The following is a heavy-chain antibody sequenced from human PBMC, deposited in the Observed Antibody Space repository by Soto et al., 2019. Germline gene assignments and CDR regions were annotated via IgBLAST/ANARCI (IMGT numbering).Heavy chain of an antibody. J-gene: IGHJ3*02. CDR1: GVSIRSHF. CDR3: ARLQYTVVTALDI. D-gene: IGHD2-15*01. CDR2: IYHTVNT. V-gene: IGHV4-59*11. Sequence: SETLSLTCSVSGVSIRSHFWSWIRQPPGKGPELVGYIYHTVNTKYNPALKSRVTISMDTSKNQLSLQLSSVTAADTAVYYCARLQYTVVTALDIWGQGTMVTVSS.